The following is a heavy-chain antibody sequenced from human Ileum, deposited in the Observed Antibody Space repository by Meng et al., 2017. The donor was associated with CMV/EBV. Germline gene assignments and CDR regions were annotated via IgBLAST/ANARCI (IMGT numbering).Heavy chain of an antibody. CDR1: RAYIRTNNW. CDR3: ARQLSLAAAPLDY. V-gene: IGHV4-4*01. CDR2: IFHRGTT. D-gene: IGHD6-13*01. J-gene: IGHJ4*02. Sequence: VSRAYIRTNNWGTGVRQTPGKGLEWIGRIFHRGTTDYNPSLKGRVTMSVDKSNNQFSLTVTSVTAADTAVYFCARQLSLAAAPLDYWGQGTLVTVSS.